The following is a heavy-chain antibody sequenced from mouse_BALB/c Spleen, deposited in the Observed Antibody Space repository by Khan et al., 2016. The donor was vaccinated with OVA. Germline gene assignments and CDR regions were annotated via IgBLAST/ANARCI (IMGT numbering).Heavy chain of an antibody. CDR3: TRHGYVAWFTY. CDR2: IDPLSGGT. CDR1: GYSFTDYY. J-gene: IGHJ3*01. Sequence: VQLQQPGPELMKPGASVKISCKASGYSFTDYYIHWVIQSHGKSLEWIGYIDPLSGGTTYNQKFRGKATLTVDKSSSTAYILLSNLTSEDSAVYYCTRHGYVAWFTYWGQGTLVTVSA. V-gene: IGHV1S135*01. D-gene: IGHD2-2*01.